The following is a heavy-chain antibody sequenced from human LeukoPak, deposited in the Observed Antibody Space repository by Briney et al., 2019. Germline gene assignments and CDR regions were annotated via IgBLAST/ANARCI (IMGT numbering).Heavy chain of an antibody. CDR1: GGSIRNYF. Sequence: PSETLSLTCTVSGGSIRNYFWGWVRQPAGKGLEWIGRIYTTGATFYNPSLKTRLTMSIDTSKNQFSLRLTSVVAADTAVYYCARQGYTASYYLLDYWSQGTLVTVSS. V-gene: IGHV4-4*07. D-gene: IGHD1-26*01. J-gene: IGHJ4*02. CDR3: ARQGYTASYYLLDY. CDR2: IYTTGAT.